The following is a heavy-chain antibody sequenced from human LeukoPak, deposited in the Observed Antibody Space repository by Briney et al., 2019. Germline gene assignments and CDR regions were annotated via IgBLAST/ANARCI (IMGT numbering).Heavy chain of an antibody. Sequence: SVKVSCKASGYTFTGYYMHWVRQAPGQGLEWMGGIIPIFGTANYAQKFQGRVTITADESTSTAYMELSSLRSEDTAVYYCARASYPGMHAGYWGQGTLVTVSS. D-gene: IGHD2-8*01. J-gene: IGHJ4*02. CDR3: ARASYPGMHAGY. V-gene: IGHV1-69*13. CDR1: GYTFTGYY. CDR2: IIPIFGTA.